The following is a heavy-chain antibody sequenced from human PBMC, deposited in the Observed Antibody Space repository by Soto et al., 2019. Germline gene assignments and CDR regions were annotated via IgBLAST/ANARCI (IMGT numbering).Heavy chain of an antibody. CDR3: ARAHQNYDFWSGFPHFDY. CDR1: GYTFTSYG. D-gene: IGHD3-3*01. CDR2: ISAYNGNT. J-gene: IGHJ4*02. V-gene: IGHV1-18*01. Sequence: ASVKVSCKASGYTFTSYGISWVRQAPGQGLEWMGWISAYNGNTNYAQKLQGRVTMTTDTSTSTAYMELRSLRSDDTAVYYCARAHQNYDFWSGFPHFDYWGQGTLVTVSS.